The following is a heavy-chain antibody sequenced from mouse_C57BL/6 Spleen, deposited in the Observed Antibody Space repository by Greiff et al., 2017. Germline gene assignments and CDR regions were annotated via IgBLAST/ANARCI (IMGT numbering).Heavy chain of an antibody. V-gene: IGHV7-3*01. D-gene: IGHD1-1*01. CDR3: ARYGYYGSREGYYYAMDY. CDR2: IRNKANGYTT. J-gene: IGHJ4*01. CDR1: GFTFTDYY. Sequence: EVQRVESGGGLVQPGGSLSLSCAASGFTFTDYYMSWVRQPPGKALEWLGFIRNKANGYTTEYSASVKGRFTISRDNSQSILYLQMNALRAEDSATYYCARYGYYGSREGYYYAMDYWGQGTSVTVSS.